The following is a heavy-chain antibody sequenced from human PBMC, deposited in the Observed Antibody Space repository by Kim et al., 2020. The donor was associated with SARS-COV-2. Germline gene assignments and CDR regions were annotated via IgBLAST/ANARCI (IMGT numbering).Heavy chain of an antibody. Sequence: SVKVSCKASGGTFSSYAISWVRQAPGQGLEWMGGIIPIFGTANYAQKFQGRVTITADESTSTAYMELSSLRSEDTAVYYCARDGPTLRYSAYYYYGMDVWGQGTTVTVSS. CDR1: GGTFSSYA. D-gene: IGHD3-16*02. CDR3: ARDGPTLRYSAYYYYGMDV. J-gene: IGHJ6*02. V-gene: IGHV1-69*13. CDR2: IIPIFGTA.